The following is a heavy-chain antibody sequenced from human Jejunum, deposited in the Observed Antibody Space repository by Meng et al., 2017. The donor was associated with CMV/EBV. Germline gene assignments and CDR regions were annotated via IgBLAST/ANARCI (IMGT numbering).Heavy chain of an antibody. CDR3: ARLSDS. V-gene: IGHV3-23*01. Sequence: RRPSSSASGLTFSSHSMSGVRQAPGKGMKWVASITGSGGNKYYADSVKGRFTISRDNTKNTLYLQMNSLRADDTAVYYCARLSDSWGQGTLVTVSS. CDR1: GLTFSSHS. D-gene: IGHD2-15*01. CDR2: ITGSGGNK. J-gene: IGHJ4*02.